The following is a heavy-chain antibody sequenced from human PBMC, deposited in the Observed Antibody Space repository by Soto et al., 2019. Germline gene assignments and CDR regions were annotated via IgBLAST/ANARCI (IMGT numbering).Heavy chain of an antibody. CDR2: ISWNSGTI. CDR3: ARDYNHYFDY. CDR1: GFRFDDYA. D-gene: IGHD1-1*01. J-gene: IGHJ4*02. Sequence: PGGSLRLSCAASGFRFDDYAMHWVRQAPGKGLEWVSGISWNSGTIGYADSVKGRFTISRDNSKNTLYLQMNSLRAEDTAVYFCARDYNHYFDYWGQGTLVTVSS. V-gene: IGHV3-9*01.